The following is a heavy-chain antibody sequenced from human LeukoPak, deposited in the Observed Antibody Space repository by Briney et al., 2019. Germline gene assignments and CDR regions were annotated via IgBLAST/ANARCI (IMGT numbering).Heavy chain of an antibody. D-gene: IGHD6-19*01. CDR2: IYTSGSN. Sequence: SQTLSPTCTVSGGSISSGSYYWSWIRQPAGKGLDWIVRIYTSGSNNYNPSLKSRVTISVDTSKNQFALKLSSVTAADTAVYYCAGGTAVAGTNWFDPWGQGTLVTVSS. V-gene: IGHV4-61*02. J-gene: IGHJ5*02. CDR3: AGGTAVAGTNWFDP. CDR1: GGSISSGSYY.